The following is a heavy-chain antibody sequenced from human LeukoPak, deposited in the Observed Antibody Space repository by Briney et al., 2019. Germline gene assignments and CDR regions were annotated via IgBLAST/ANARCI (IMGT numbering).Heavy chain of an antibody. CDR3: ARGEDYKSSRFDP. V-gene: IGHV4-59*11. Sequence: SETLSLTCTVSGGSITSHYWNWIRQTPGKGLEWIGYIYYSGTIKYNPSLKSRVTISLDTSKNQFSLNLASVTAADTAVYYCARGEDYKSSRFDPWGQGTLVTASS. CDR2: IYYSGTI. CDR1: GGSITSHY. D-gene: IGHD4-11*01. J-gene: IGHJ5*02.